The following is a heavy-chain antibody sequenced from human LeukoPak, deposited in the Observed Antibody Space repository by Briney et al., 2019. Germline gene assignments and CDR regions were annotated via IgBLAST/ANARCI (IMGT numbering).Heavy chain of an antibody. CDR2: IYYSGST. CDR1: GGSISSSSYY. CDR3: ARSPIVGASYYFDY. J-gene: IGHJ4*02. Sequence: TSSETLSLTCTVSGGSISSSSYYWGWIRQPPGKGLEWIGSIYYSGSTYYNPSLKSRVTISVDTSKNQFSLKLSSVTAADTAVYYCARSPIVGASYYFDYWGQGTLVTVSS. D-gene: IGHD1-26*01. V-gene: IGHV4-39*01.